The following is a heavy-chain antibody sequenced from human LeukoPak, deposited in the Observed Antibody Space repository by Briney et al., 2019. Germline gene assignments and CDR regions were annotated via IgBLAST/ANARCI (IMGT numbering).Heavy chain of an antibody. CDR1: GGTFSSYA. J-gene: IGHJ4*02. Sequence: SVTVSCKASGGTFSSYAISWVRQAPGQGLEWMGRIIPILGIANYAQKFQGRVTITADKSTSTAYMELSSLRSEDTAVYYCARGAVAGKFYYWGQGTLVTVSS. CDR2: IIPILGIA. CDR3: ARGAVAGKFYY. V-gene: IGHV1-69*04. D-gene: IGHD6-19*01.